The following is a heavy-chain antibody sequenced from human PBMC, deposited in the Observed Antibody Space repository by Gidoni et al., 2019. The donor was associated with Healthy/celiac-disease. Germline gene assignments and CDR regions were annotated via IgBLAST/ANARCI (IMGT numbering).Heavy chain of an antibody. D-gene: IGHD3-22*01. CDR3: ARDNSASYYYDSSGYYFDY. CDR2: ISSSSSTI. CDR1: GFTFSSSS. J-gene: IGHJ4*02. Sequence: EVQLVESGGGLVQPGGSLRLSCAASGFTFSSSSMNWVRQAPGKGLEWVSYISSSSSTIYYADSVKGRFTISRDNAKNSLYLQMNSLRAEDTAVYYCARDNSASYYYDSSGYYFDYWGQGTLVTVSS. V-gene: IGHV3-48*01.